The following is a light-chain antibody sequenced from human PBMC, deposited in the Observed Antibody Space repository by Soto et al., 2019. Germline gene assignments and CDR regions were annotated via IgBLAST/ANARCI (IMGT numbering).Light chain of an antibody. CDR3: QQRTRWPMT. Sequence: EIVLTQSPATLSLSPGGSVTPSCRASKNLHGFLNWYQPRPGQAPRPLIYDGSKRAAGVPDRISGDGSGTDYTRTISSLEPEDFAVYYCQQRTRWPMTFGQGTRLEI. V-gene: IGKV3-11*01. CDR2: DGS. J-gene: IGKJ5*01. CDR1: KNLHGF.